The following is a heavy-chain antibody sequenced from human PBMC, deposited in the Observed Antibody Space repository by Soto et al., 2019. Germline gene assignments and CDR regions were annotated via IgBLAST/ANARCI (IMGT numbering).Heavy chain of an antibody. CDR1: GGSVSSYY. CDR3: ARDRYGSDSSGWYFDL. D-gene: IGHD6-19*01. CDR2: IYYSGST. V-gene: IGHV4-59*02. Sequence: QVQLQESGPGLVKPSETLSLTCTVSGGSVSSYYWSWIRQPPGKGLEWIGYIYYSGSTDYSPSLKSRVTISLDTSKNQFSLKLTPVTAADTAVYYCARDRYGSDSSGWYFDLWGRGTLVTVSS. J-gene: IGHJ2*01.